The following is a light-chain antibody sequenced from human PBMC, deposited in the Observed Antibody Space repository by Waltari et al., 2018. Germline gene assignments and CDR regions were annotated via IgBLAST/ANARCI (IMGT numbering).Light chain of an antibody. Sequence: EIVMTQSPATLAVSPGESAALSCRASQSVTSNLAWYQQKPGQAPRLLIYGASSRVTGIPARFSGSGSVTEFTLIIDSIQSEDFAVYYCQQYQNWPRTFGQGTKVEIK. CDR1: QSVTSN. CDR3: QQYQNWPRT. CDR2: GAS. J-gene: IGKJ1*01. V-gene: IGKV3-15*01.